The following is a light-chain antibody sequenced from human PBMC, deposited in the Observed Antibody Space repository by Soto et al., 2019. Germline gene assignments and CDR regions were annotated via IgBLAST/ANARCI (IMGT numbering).Light chain of an antibody. CDR2: GPS. CDR3: QQYNTWYT. V-gene: IGKV3-15*01. J-gene: IGKJ2*01. CDR1: QSVNSN. Sequence: EIVMTQSPATLSVSPGERATLSCRASQSVNSNLAWYQQRPGQAPRLLMYGPSTRATGIPARFSGSGSGTEFTLTISSLQSEDFAVYYCQQYNTWYTFGQGTKLEIK.